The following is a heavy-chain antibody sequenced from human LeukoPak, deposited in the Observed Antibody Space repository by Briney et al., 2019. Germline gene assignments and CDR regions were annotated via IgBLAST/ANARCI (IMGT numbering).Heavy chain of an antibody. Sequence: PGGSLRLSCAVSDFTVSGTYFTWVRQAPGKGLEWVAFIRYDGSNKYYADSVKGRFTISRDNSKNTLYLQMNSLRAEDTAVYYCAKSVITMIVVGLDYWGQGTLVTVSS. V-gene: IGHV3-30*02. J-gene: IGHJ4*02. D-gene: IGHD3-22*01. CDR1: DFTVSGTY. CDR2: IRYDGSNK. CDR3: AKSVITMIVVGLDY.